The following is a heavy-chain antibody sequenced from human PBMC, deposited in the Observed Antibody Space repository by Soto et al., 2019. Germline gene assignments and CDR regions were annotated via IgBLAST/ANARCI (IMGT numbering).Heavy chain of an antibody. V-gene: IGHV4-39*01. Sequence: PSETLSLTCTVSGGSISSSSYYWGWIRQPPGKGLEWIGSIYYSGSTYYNPSLKSRVTISVDTSKDQFSLKLSSVTAADTAVYYCASPMYSSGWYNTGAFDIWGQGTMVTV. CDR3: ASPMYSSGWYNTGAFDI. CDR2: IYYSGST. D-gene: IGHD6-19*01. CDR1: GGSISSSSYY. J-gene: IGHJ3*02.